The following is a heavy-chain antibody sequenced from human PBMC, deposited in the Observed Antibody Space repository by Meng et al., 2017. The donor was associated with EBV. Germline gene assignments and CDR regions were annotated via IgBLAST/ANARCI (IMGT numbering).Heavy chain of an antibody. Sequence: QVQLQESGPGLVKPSGXLSLTCTVSGASVSGGTFHWSWIRQPPGKELEWIGYIYDGGTTIYNPSLKSRVTIFLDTSRNQFSLGLRSVTTADTAVYYCAKSSSSTPGVVDSWGHGTLGTVSS. J-gene: IGHJ5*01. CDR3: AKSSSSTPGVVDS. CDR2: IYDGGTT. V-gene: IGHV4-61*01. D-gene: IGHD6-6*01. CDR1: GASVSGGTFH.